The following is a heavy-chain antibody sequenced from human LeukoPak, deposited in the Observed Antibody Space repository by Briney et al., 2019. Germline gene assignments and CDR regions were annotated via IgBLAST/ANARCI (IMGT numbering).Heavy chain of an antibody. CDR1: GFVFSRYS. D-gene: IGHD1-26*01. V-gene: IGHV3-48*01. CDR3: ASQWELHPVF. J-gene: IGHJ4*02. Sequence: PGGSLRLSCAASGFVFSRYSMSWVRQAPGKGREWLSYITSSGSAVYYADSVRGRFTMSREDVKKSLYVQMNSRRAGDTVVYYCASQWELHPVFWGRGALVTVCS. CDR2: ITSSGSAV.